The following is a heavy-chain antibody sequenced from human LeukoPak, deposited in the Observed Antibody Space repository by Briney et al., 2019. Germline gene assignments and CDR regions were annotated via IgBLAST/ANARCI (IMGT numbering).Heavy chain of an antibody. V-gene: IGHV3-64D*09. CDR3: VKAGYDHVWGSFSYFDY. CDR2: ISGNGGST. J-gene: IGHJ4*02. D-gene: IGHD3-16*01. Sequence: GGSLRLSCSASGFTFNTYAMHWVRQAPGKGLEYVSGISGNGGSTYYADSVKGRFTISRDNSKNTLYRQMSSLRPEDTAVYYCVKAGYDHVWGSFSYFDYWGQGTLVTVSS. CDR1: GFTFNTYA.